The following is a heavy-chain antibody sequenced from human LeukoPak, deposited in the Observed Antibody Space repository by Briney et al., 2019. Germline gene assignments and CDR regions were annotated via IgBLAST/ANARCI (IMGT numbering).Heavy chain of an antibody. V-gene: IGHV4-39*07. Sequence: SETLSLTCAVYSGSFSNYYWGWIRQPPGKGLEWIGSIYYSGSTYYNPSLKSRVTISVDTSKNQFSLKLSSVTAADTAVYYCAREAPSFDYWGQGTLVTVSS. CDR1: SGSFSNYY. D-gene: IGHD6-6*01. J-gene: IGHJ4*02. CDR3: AREAPSFDY. CDR2: IYYSGST.